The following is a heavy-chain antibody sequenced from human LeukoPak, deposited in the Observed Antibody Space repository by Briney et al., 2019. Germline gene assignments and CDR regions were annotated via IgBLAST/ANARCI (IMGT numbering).Heavy chain of an antibody. CDR3: ARVRGQQLVQYYFDY. CDR1: GGSISSGGYY. D-gene: IGHD6-13*01. Sequence: TLSLTCTVSGGSISSGGYYWSWIRQPPGKGLEWIGYIYHSGSTYYNPSLKSRVTISVDRSKNQFSLKLSSVTAADTAVYYCARVRGQQLVQYYFDYWGQGTLVTVSS. J-gene: IGHJ4*02. V-gene: IGHV4-30-2*01. CDR2: IYHSGST.